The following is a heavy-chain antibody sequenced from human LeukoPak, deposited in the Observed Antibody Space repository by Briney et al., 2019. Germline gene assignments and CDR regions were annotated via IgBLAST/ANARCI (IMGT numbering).Heavy chain of an antibody. V-gene: IGHV3-30*01. J-gene: IGHJ2*01. CDR2: ISYDGSDK. D-gene: IGHD3-22*01. CDR3: ARDGNNYYDSSPYRGYFDL. CDR1: GFTFSSYA. Sequence: GRSLRLSCAASGFTFSSYAMHWVRQAPGKGLEWVAIISYDGSDKYYADSVKGRFTISRDNSKNTLFVQLNSLRAEDTAVNFCARDGNNYYDSSPYRGYFDLWGRGTLVTVSS.